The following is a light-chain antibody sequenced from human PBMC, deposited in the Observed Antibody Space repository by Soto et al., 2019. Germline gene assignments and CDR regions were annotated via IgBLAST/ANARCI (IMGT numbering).Light chain of an antibody. V-gene: IGKV1-5*03. J-gene: IGKJ1*01. CDR2: KAS. CDR1: QSFSTW. Sequence: DIQMTQSPSTLSASVGDRVTITCRASQSFSTWLAWYQQKPGKDPKLLIYKASNLQIGVPSRFSGSGSGTEFTLTISSLQPDDLAAYYCQQYNSYPWTFGQGTKVEIK. CDR3: QQYNSYPWT.